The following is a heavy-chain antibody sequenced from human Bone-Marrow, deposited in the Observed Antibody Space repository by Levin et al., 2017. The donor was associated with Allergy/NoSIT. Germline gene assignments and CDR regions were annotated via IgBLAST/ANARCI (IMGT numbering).Heavy chain of an antibody. CDR3: AKYDALRYFDV. Sequence: SETLSLTCTVSGGSISGYYWSWIRQPPGKGLEWIGYIYYSGSTNYNPSLKSRVTMSVDTSKNQFSLNLSSVTAADTAVYYCAKYDALRYFDVWGRGTLVTVSS. V-gene: IGHV4-59*08. CDR1: GGSISGYY. D-gene: IGHD3-3*01. CDR2: IYYSGST. J-gene: IGHJ2*01.